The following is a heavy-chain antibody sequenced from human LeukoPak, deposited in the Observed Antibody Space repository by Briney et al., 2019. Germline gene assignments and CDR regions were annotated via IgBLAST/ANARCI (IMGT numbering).Heavy chain of an antibody. D-gene: IGHD1-26*01. CDR2: IYSGGST. CDR3: ARVQWELLLVDY. J-gene: IGHJ4*02. V-gene: IGHV3-53*01. CDR1: GFTVSSNY. Sequence: PGGSLRLSCAASGFTVSSNYMSWVRQAPGKGLEWVSVIYSGGSTYYADSVKGRFTISRDNSKNTLYLQMNSLRAEDTAVYYCARVQWELLLVDYWGQGTLVTVSS.